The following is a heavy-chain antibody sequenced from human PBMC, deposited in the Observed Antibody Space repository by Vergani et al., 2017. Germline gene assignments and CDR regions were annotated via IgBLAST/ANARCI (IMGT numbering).Heavy chain of an antibody. V-gene: IGHV3-30*03. Sequence: QVSLVESGGGVVQPGRSLTLTCSASGFGFKNFAMHWVRQAPGKGLEWVATISKDGTHDYYEPSVRGRFAVSRDNFKNTMYLQMDRLTTDDTAVYYCARDREFGIAVFYFDYWGQGILVTVSS. J-gene: IGHJ4*02. CDR3: ARDREFGIAVFYFDY. CDR1: GFGFKNFA. CDR2: ISKDGTHD. D-gene: IGHD6-19*01.